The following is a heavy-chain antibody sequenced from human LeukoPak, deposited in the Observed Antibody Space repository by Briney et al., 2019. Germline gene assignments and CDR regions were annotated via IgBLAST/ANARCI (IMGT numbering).Heavy chain of an antibody. J-gene: IGHJ4*02. V-gene: IGHV1-46*01. CDR1: GYTFTTYY. CDR2: INPTGGTT. Sequence: ASVKLSCKASGYTFTTYYIHWVRQAPGQGLEWMGLINPTGGTTSYAQRFHGRVTMTRDTSTSTVYMELSSLRSEDTAVYYCAREGRNYSWDYWGQGTLVTVSS. D-gene: IGHD4-11*01. CDR3: AREGRNYSWDY.